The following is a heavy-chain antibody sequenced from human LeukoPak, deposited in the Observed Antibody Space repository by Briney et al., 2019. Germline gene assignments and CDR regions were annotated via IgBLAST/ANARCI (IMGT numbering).Heavy chain of an antibody. D-gene: IGHD3-10*01. CDR3: ARAPLLSDVDY. V-gene: IGHV3-11*06. CDR2: ISSSSSYT. Sequence: PGGSLRLSCAASGFTFSDYYMSWIRQAPGKGLEWVSYISSSSSYTNYADSVKGRFTISRDNAKNSLYLQMNSLRAEDTAVYYCARAPLLSDVDYWGQGTLATVSS. CDR1: GFTFSDYY. J-gene: IGHJ4*02.